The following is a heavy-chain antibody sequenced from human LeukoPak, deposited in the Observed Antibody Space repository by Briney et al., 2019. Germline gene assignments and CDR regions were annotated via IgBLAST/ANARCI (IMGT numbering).Heavy chain of an antibody. V-gene: IGHV3-48*04. CDR1: RFTFSSHW. J-gene: IGHJ1*01. CDR3: ARDYYDSSGYYTHYFQH. CDR2: ISSSASTI. Sequence: GGSLRLSCAASRFTFSSHWMSWVRQAPGRGREGFSYISSSASTIYYADSVKGRFTISRDNAKNSLYLQMNSLRAEDTAVYYCARDYYDSSGYYTHYFQHWGQGTLVTVSS. D-gene: IGHD3-22*01.